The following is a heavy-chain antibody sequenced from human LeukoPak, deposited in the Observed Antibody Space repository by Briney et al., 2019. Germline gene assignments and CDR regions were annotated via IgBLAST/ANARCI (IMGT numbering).Heavy chain of an antibody. J-gene: IGHJ4*02. V-gene: IGHV1-69*01. Sequence: ASVKVSCKASGGTFSSYAISWVRQAPGQGLEWMGGIIPIFGTANYAQKFQGGVTITADESTSTAYMELSSLRSEDTAVYYCARVRTYYYDSSGHGGFDYWGQGTLVTVSS. CDR3: ARVRTYYYDSSGHGGFDY. CDR1: GGTFSSYA. CDR2: IIPIFGTA. D-gene: IGHD3-22*01.